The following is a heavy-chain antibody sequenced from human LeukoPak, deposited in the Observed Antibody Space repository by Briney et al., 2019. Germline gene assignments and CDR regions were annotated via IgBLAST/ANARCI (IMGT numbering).Heavy chain of an antibody. V-gene: IGHV4-59*08. Sequence: SETLSLTCTVSGGSISSYYWSWLRQPPGKGLEWIGYIYYSGSTNYNPSLKSRVTISVDTSKNQFSLKLSSVTAADTAVYYCARRRSDWLFDYWGQGTLVTVSS. CDR2: IYYSGST. CDR3: ARRRSDWLFDY. CDR1: GGSISSYY. D-gene: IGHD3-9*01. J-gene: IGHJ4*02.